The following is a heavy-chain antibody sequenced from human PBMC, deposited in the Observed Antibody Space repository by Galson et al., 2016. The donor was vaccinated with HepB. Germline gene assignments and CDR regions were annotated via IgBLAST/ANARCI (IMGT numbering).Heavy chain of an antibody. CDR1: GYSFTSYW. V-gene: IGHV5-51*01. D-gene: IGHD2-2*02. J-gene: IGHJ6*02. CDR3: ARHLGDIVVSPSAIRLYFYHGLDG. Sequence: QSGAEVTKPGESLKISCKGSGYSFTSYWIVWVRQMPGKGLEWVGLIYPGNSDTRYSPSFQGQVTISADKSISTAYMQWSSLKASDSAMYYCARHLGDIVVSPSAIRLYFYHGLDGWGQGTTVTVSS. CDR2: IYPGNSDT.